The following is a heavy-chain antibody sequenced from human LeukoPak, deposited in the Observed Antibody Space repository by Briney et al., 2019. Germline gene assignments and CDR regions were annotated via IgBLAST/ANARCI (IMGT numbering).Heavy chain of an antibody. V-gene: IGHV4-39*07. CDR3: ARELVPIAAAGTLGA. CDR1: GGSISSSSYY. J-gene: IGHJ5*02. CDR2: IYYSGST. Sequence: PSETLSLTCTVSGGSISSSSYYWGWIRQPPGKGLEWIGSIYYSGSTYYNPSLKSRVTISVDTSKNQFSLKLSSVTAADTAVYYCARELVPIAAAGTLGAWGQGTLVTVSS. D-gene: IGHD6-13*01.